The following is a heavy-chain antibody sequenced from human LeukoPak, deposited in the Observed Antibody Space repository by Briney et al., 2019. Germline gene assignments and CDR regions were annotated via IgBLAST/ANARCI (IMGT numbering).Heavy chain of an antibody. CDR2: IYYTGST. CDR3: ARELWFGELFFDY. J-gene: IGHJ4*02. Sequence: SETLSLTCTVSGASISSYYWSWIRQPPGKGLEWIGYIYYTGSTNYNPSLKSRVTISLDTSKNQFSLKLSSVTAADTAVYYCARELWFGELFFDYWGQGTLVTVSS. D-gene: IGHD3-10*01. CDR1: GASISSYY. V-gene: IGHV4-59*12.